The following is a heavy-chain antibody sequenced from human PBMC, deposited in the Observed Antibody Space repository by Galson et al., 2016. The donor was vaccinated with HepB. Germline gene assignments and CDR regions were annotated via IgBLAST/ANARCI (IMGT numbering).Heavy chain of an antibody. CDR2: TNAGGGKL. D-gene: IGHD1-26*01. CDR1: GFSFSSYE. V-gene: IGHV3-48*03. Sequence: SLRLSCAASGFSFSSYEMNWVRQAPGKGLEWVAYTNAGGGKLYYPDSVRGRFTISRDNAKESLHLQMNSLTAEDTGLYYCVRDGATWHFDFWGRGTLVTVSS. J-gene: IGHJ2*01. CDR3: VRDGATWHFDF.